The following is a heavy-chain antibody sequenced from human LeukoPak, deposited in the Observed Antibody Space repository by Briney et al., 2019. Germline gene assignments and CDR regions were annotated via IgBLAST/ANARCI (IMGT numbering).Heavy chain of an antibody. V-gene: IGHV3-30*02. Sequence: GGSLRLSCAASGFTFSTYGMHWVRQAPGKGLDWVAFIRYDGGNKYYADSVKGRFTISRDTSKNTLYLLMNSLRAEDTAVYYCAKVNDYDLAFFDYWGQGTLVTVSS. CDR1: GFTFSTYG. D-gene: IGHD5-12*01. CDR3: AKVNDYDLAFFDY. CDR2: IRYDGGNK. J-gene: IGHJ4*02.